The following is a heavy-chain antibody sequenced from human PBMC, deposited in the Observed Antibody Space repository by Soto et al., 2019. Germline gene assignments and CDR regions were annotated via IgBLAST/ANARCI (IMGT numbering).Heavy chain of an antibody. V-gene: IGHV3-21*01. CDR2: ISLSSSYT. CDR3: ARPLFGPVMDV. Sequence: KTGGSLRLSCEASGFTFNSHAMHWVRQAPWMRPEWISSISLSSSYTYYAESVKGRFTISRDNAKNSLFLQMNSLAVEDTAVYYCARPLFGPVMDVLGRGTTVTVSS. CDR1: GFTFNSHA. J-gene: IGHJ6*02. D-gene: IGHD3-3*01.